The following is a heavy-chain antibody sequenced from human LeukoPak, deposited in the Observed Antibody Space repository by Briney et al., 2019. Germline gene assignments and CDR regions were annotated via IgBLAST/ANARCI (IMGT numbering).Heavy chain of an antibody. CDR1: RFTFTDYT. CDR3: AKSDTYRFDY. CDR2: IYSGGST. J-gene: IGHJ4*02. V-gene: IGHV3-66*01. D-gene: IGHD2-21*02. Sequence: PGGSLRLSCAASRFTFTDYTMNWVRQAPGKGLEWVSVIYSGGSTYYADSVKGRFTISRDNSKNTLYLQMNSLRAEDTAVYYCAKSDTYRFDYWGQGTLVTVSS.